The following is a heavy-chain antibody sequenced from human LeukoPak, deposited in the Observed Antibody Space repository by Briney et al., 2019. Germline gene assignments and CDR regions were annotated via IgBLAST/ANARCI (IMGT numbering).Heavy chain of an antibody. CDR2: IYWDDDR. CDR3: AHSCGGGNSAFFDY. V-gene: IGHV2-5*02. D-gene: IGHD4-23*01. J-gene: IGHJ4*02. Sequence: SGPTVVKPTQTLTLTCTFSGFSLRTSGGGVGWIRHPPGKALEWLALIYWDDDRRYSPSLKSRLTITKDTSKTQVVLTMTNNNLVATATSVYAHSCGGGNSAFFDYGGEGTLVTVSS. CDR1: GFSLRTSGGG.